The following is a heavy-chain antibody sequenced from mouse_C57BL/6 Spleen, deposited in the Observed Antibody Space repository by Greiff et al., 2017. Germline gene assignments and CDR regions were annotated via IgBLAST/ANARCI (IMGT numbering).Heavy chain of an antibody. V-gene: IGHV1-76*01. J-gene: IGHJ2*01. CDR3: ARSRDDGSYYWDY. Sequence: QVQLQQSGAELVRPGASVKLSCKASGYTFTDYYINWVKQRPGQGLEWIARIYPGSGNTYYNEKFKGKATLTAEKSSSTAYMQLSSLTSEDSAVYCCARSRDDGSYYWDYWGQGTTLTVSS. CDR2: IYPGSGNT. D-gene: IGHD3-2*01. CDR1: GYTFTDYY.